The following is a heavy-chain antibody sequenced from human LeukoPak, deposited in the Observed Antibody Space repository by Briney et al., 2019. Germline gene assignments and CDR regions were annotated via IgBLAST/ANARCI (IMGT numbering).Heavy chain of an antibody. CDR1: GFTFSSYA. Sequence: PGGSLRLSCAASGFTFSSYAMSWLRQAPGKGLEWVSAISGSGGSTYYADSVKGRFTISRDNSKHTLYLQMNSLRAEDTAVYYCAKHSKTITMIVVVTTFDPWGQGTLVTVSS. CDR3: AKHSKTITMIVVVTTFDP. V-gene: IGHV3-23*01. CDR2: ISGSGGST. D-gene: IGHD3-22*01. J-gene: IGHJ5*02.